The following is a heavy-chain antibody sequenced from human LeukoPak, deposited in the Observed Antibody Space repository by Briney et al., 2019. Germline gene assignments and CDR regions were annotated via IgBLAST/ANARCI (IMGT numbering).Heavy chain of an antibody. CDR1: GGTFSTYT. CDR2: IIPIFGTA. D-gene: IGHD6-13*01. CDR3: ARGGRRLYSSSWYGDISNWFDP. V-gene: IGHV1-69*05. J-gene: IGHJ5*02. Sequence: SVKVSCKASGGTFSTYTINWVRQAPGQGLEWVGGIIPIFGTANYAQTFQGRLTITTDASSNTAYMELSSLRSEDTAVYYCARGGRRLYSSSWYGDISNWFDPWGQGIQVTVSS.